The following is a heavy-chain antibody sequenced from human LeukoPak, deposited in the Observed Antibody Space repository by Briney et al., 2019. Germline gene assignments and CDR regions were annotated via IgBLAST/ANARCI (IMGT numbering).Heavy chain of an antibody. J-gene: IGHJ5*02. CDR3: VSAYDQ. CDR1: GYRFSDSY. V-gene: IGHV1-2*02. Sequence: GSVKVSRKASGYRFSDSYIHWVRQAPGHGFEWMGWINPNTGDTKYAKMFQGRVTMTTGASISTAYMELSGLRSADTAIYFCVSAYDQWGQGTLVTVSS. CDR2: INPNTGDT.